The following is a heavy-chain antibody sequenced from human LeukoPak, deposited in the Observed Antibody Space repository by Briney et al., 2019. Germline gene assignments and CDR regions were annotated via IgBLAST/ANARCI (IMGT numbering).Heavy chain of an antibody. Sequence: EASVKVSCKASGYTFTSYGISWVRQAPGQGLEWMGWISAYNGNTNYAQKLQGRVTMTTDTSTSTAYMELRSLRSDDTAVYYCARVVVAHLEYYYYYYMDVWGKGTTVTVSS. V-gene: IGHV1-18*01. D-gene: IGHD2-15*01. J-gene: IGHJ6*03. CDR2: ISAYNGNT. CDR3: ARVVVAHLEYYYYYYMDV. CDR1: GYTFTSYG.